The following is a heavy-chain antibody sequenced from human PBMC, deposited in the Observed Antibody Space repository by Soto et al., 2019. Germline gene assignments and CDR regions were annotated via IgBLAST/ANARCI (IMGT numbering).Heavy chain of an antibody. CDR3: ARDPSGLIDFDY. CDR1: SFAFSNYI. Sequence: PGSSIRLSYTVSSFAFSNYIMNWVRQAPGMGLEWVLYISSSGDIVFSADSVKGRFTISRDNAKNSLYLQMNSLRAEDTALYYCARDPSGLIDFDYWGQGT. D-gene: IGHD2-15*01. CDR2: ISSSGDIV. V-gene: IGHV3-48*01. J-gene: IGHJ4*02.